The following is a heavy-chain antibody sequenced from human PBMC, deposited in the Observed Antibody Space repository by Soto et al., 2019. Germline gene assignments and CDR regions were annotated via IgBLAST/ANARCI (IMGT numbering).Heavy chain of an antibody. CDR1: GGTFSSYA. Sequence: QVQLVQSGAEVKKPGSSVKVSCKASGGTFSSYAISWVRQSPGQGLEWMGGIIPIFGTANYAQKFQGRVTITADQSTSTAYMELSSLRSDDRAVYYCARRRQYNWNRTSPGFDYWGQGTLLTVSS. CDR2: IIPIFGTA. CDR3: ARRRQYNWNRTSPGFDY. J-gene: IGHJ4*02. V-gene: IGHV1-69*01. D-gene: IGHD1-20*01.